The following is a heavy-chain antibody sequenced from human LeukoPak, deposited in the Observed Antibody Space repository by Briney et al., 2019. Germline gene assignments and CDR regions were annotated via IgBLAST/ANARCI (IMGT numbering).Heavy chain of an antibody. V-gene: IGHV3-53*01. Sequence: PGRSLRLSCAASGFTVSSNYMSWVRQAPGKGLEWVSVIYSGGSTYYADSVKGRFTISRDNSKNTLYLQMNSLRAEDTAVYYCARDYYDSSGSDYWGQGTLVTVSS. CDR2: IYSGGST. CDR1: GFTVSSNY. D-gene: IGHD3-22*01. J-gene: IGHJ4*02. CDR3: ARDYYDSSGSDY.